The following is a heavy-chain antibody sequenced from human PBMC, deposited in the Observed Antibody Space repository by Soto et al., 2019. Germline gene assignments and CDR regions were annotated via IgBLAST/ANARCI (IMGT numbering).Heavy chain of an antibody. D-gene: IGHD6-13*01. Sequence: QVQLVQSGAEVKKPGSSVKVSCKASGGTFSSYAISWVRQAPGQGLEWMGGIIPIFGTANYAQKFQGRVTITAYETTSTAYMELSSLRSEDTAVYYCAREGDRAAAGKGDYYYGMDVWGQGTTVTVSS. CDR1: GGTFSSYA. J-gene: IGHJ6*02. CDR3: AREGDRAAAGKGDYYYGMDV. CDR2: IIPIFGTA. V-gene: IGHV1-69*01.